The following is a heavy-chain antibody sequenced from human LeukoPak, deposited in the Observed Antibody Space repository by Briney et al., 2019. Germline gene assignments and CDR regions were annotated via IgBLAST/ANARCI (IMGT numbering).Heavy chain of an antibody. J-gene: IGHJ4*02. CDR3: ARVDSSGYYPTTVDY. CDR1: GGSFSGYY. CDR2: INHSGST. Sequence: SETLSLTCAVYGGSFSGYYWSWIRQPPGKGLEWIGEINHSGSTNYNPSLKSRVTISVDTSKNQFSLKLSSVTAADTAVYYCARVDSSGYYPTTVDYWGQGTLVTVSS. V-gene: IGHV4-34*01. D-gene: IGHD3-22*01.